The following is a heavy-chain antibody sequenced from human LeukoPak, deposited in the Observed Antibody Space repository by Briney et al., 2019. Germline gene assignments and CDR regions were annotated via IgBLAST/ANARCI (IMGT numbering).Heavy chain of an antibody. V-gene: IGHV1-18*01. Sequence: ASVTVSCKAYGYTFTSYGISWVRQPPGQGLEWMGWISAYNGTTNYAQKLHGRVTMTSHTSRRTAYMALRSVRSDDTAVYYCARAHVGYYDSSGYASDWLDPCGQGTLGTVSS. CDR2: ISAYNGTT. J-gene: IGHJ5*02. CDR1: GYTFTSYG. D-gene: IGHD3-22*01. CDR3: ARAHVGYYDSSGYASDWLDP.